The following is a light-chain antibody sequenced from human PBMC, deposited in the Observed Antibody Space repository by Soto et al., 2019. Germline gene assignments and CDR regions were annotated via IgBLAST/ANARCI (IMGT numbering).Light chain of an antibody. Sequence: EIELTQPPATLSLSPGERVTLSCRASQSIKYLAWYQHRPGQPPRLLIDDVSSRATGIPARFSGSGSGTDFTLTISSLEPEDFAVYYCQYRTTFGQGTRLELK. J-gene: IGKJ5*01. V-gene: IGKV3-11*01. CDR2: DVS. CDR1: QSIKY. CDR3: QYRTT.